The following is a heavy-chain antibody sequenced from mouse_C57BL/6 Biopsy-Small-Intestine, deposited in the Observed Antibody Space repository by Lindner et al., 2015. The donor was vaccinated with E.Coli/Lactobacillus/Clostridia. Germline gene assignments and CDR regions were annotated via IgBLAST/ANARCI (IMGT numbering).Heavy chain of an antibody. CDR3: IRGTGI. D-gene: IGHD3-3*01. V-gene: IGHV1-82*01. CDR1: GSAISSSW. Sequence: VQLQESGPELVKPGASVKISCKVSGSAISSSWMNWVKQRPEKGLEWIGWIYPGDGDTNYNGKFKGKATLTADKSSNTVYMQLSSLTSEDSAVYFCIRGTGIWGQGTLVTVSA. CDR2: IYPGDGDT. J-gene: IGHJ3*01.